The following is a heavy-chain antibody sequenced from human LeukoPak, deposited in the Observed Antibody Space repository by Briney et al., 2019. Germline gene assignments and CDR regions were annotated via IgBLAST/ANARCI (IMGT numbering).Heavy chain of an antibody. V-gene: IGHV7-4-1*02. Sequence: EASVKVSCKPSGYPFTSYPLNWVRQAPGQGLEWMGRITTDTGDPTYAQAFTGRFVLSLDTSVTTAYLQISSLKAEDTAVYYCARGIGYSGYDHYGHFDYWGQGSLVTVSS. CDR1: GYPFTSYP. CDR2: ITTDTGDP. J-gene: IGHJ4*02. CDR3: ARGIGYSGYDHYGHFDY. D-gene: IGHD5-12*01.